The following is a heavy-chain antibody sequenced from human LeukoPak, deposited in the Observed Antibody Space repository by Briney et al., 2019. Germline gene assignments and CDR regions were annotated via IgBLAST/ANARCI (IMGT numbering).Heavy chain of an antibody. Sequence: GGSLRLSCAASGFTFSDYRMSWVRQAPGKGLELVASINQDGSDSYFADSLRGRFTVSRDNAKSSLYLQLNSLRAEDAAVYYCAREGKRRLARDAFDIWGQGTMVTVSS. CDR2: INQDGSDS. D-gene: IGHD1-1*01. V-gene: IGHV3-7*01. CDR3: AREGKRRLARDAFDI. J-gene: IGHJ3*02. CDR1: GFTFSDYR.